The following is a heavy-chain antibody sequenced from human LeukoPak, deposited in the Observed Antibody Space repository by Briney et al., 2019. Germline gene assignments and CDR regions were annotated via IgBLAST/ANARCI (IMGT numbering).Heavy chain of an antibody. J-gene: IGHJ4*02. D-gene: IGHD3-22*01. CDR3: ARDLYRIVVVPHYFDY. CDR2: IKQDGSEK. V-gene: IGHV3-7*01. CDR1: GFTFTTYW. Sequence: PGGSLRLSCAASGFTFTTYWMGWVRQAPGKGLEWVANIKQDGSEKYYVDSVKGRFTISRDNAKNSLYLQMNSLRAEDTAVYYCARDLYRIVVVPHYFDYWGQGTLGTVSS.